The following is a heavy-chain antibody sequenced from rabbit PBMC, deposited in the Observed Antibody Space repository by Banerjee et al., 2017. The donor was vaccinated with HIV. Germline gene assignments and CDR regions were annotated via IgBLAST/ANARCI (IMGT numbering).Heavy chain of an antibody. Sequence: QEQMVESGGDLVKPGASLTLTCKASGFSFSNKCVMSWVRQAPGKGLEWIGCIGIGSGTTYYASWAKGRFTITKTSSTTVTLQMTSLTAADTATYFCAGGYGTYDRYGMDLWGPGTLVTVS. J-gene: IGHJ6*01. CDR2: IGIGSGTT. CDR3: AGGYGTYDRYGMDL. CDR1: GFSFSNKCV. D-gene: IGHD6-1*01. V-gene: IGHV1S45*01.